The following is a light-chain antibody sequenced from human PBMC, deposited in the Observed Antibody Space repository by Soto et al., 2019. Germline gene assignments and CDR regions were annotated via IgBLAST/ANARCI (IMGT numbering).Light chain of an antibody. CDR1: QSVSSN. Sequence: EIVMTQSPANLSVSPGERATLSCRASQSVSSNLAWYQQKPGQGPRLLIYGASTRATSIPARFSGSGSGTEFTLTINSLQSEDCAVDYCQQYNKWPPYTFGQGPKLEIK. CDR2: GAS. CDR3: QQYNKWPPYT. J-gene: IGKJ2*01. V-gene: IGKV3-15*01.